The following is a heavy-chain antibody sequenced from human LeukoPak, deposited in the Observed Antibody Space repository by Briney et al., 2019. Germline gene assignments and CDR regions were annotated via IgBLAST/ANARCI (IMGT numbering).Heavy chain of an antibody. CDR2: IYYSGST. V-gene: IGHV4-39*07. CDR3: ARCGGWYPHYYYMDV. D-gene: IGHD6-19*01. CDR1: GGSISSSSYY. J-gene: IGHJ6*03. Sequence: PSETLSLTCTVSGGSISSSSYYWGWIRQPPGKGLEWIGSIYYSGSTYYNPSLKSRVTISVDTSKNQFSLKLSSVTAADTAVYYCARCGGWYPHYYYMDVWGKGTTVTISS.